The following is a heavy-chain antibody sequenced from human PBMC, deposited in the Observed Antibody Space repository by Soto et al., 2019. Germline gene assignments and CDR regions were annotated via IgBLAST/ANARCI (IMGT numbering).Heavy chain of an antibody. CDR2: IIPIFGTA. V-gene: IGHV1-69*06. CDR3: AGRCDGTNWLGHFDY. J-gene: IGHJ4*02. D-gene: IGHD2-2*01. CDR1: GGTFNNYV. Sequence: QVQLVQSGAEVKKPGSSVKVSCRASGGTFNNYVINWVRQAPGQGLEWMAGIIPIFGTANYAQKFQGRVTITADKSTSTAYSELNRLRSEDTAVYYCAGRCDGTNWLGHFDYWGQGTLVTVSS.